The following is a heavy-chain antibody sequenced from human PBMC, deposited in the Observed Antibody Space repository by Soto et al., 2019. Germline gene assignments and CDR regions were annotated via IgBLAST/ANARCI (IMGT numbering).Heavy chain of an antibody. Sequence: QVQLVESGGGVVQPGRSLRLSCAASGFTFSSYGMHWVRQAPGKGLEWVAVIWYDGSNKYYADSVKGRFTISRDNSKNTLYLQMNSLRAEDTAVYYCARDEYDYYDSSGYAFDIWGQGTMVTVSS. D-gene: IGHD3-22*01. V-gene: IGHV3-33*01. CDR3: ARDEYDYYDSSGYAFDI. CDR2: IWYDGSNK. CDR1: GFTFSSYG. J-gene: IGHJ3*02.